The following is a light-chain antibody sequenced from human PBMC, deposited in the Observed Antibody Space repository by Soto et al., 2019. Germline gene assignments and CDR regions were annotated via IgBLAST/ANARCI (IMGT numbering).Light chain of an antibody. V-gene: IGKV3-20*01. J-gene: IGKJ1*01. CDR2: GAS. Sequence: ETVLTQSPGTLSLSPGERATLFCRASRSVSSSYLAWYQQKPGQAPRLLIYGASSRATGIPDRFSGSGSGTGFALTISRLEPEDFAVDYCQQYGSSPPSWTFGQGPEVEIK. CDR1: RSVSSSY. CDR3: QQYGSSPPSWT.